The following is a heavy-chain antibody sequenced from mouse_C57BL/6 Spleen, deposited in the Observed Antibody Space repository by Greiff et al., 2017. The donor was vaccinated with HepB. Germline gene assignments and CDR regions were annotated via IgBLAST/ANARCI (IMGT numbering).Heavy chain of an antibody. CDR2: IDPETGGT. CDR1: GYTFTDYE. V-gene: IGHV1-15*01. CDR3: TRGGYDYDYFDY. Sequence: QVQLKQSGAELVRPGASVTLSCKASGYTFTDYEMHWVKQTPVHGLEWIGAIDPETGGTAYNQKFKGKAILTADKSSSTAYMELRSLTSEDSAVYYCTRGGYDYDYFDYWGQGTTLTVSS. D-gene: IGHD2-4*01. J-gene: IGHJ2*01.